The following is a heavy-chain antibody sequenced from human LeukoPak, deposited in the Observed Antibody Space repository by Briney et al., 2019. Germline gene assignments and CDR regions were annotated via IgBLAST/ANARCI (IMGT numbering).Heavy chain of an antibody. J-gene: IGHJ4*02. CDR1: GGSISSSSYY. CDR3: ASGRSIYYDILTGHGFFDY. Sequence: SETLSPTCTVSGGSISSSSYYWGWIRQPPGKGLEWIGSIYYSGSTYYNPSLKSRVTIPVDTSKNQFSLKLSSVTAADTAVYYCASGRSIYYDILTGHGFFDYWGQGTLVTVSS. CDR2: IYYSGST. D-gene: IGHD3-9*01. V-gene: IGHV4-39*01.